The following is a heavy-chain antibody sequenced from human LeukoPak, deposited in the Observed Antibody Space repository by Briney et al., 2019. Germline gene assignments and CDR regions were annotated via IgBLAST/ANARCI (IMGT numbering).Heavy chain of an antibody. CDR1: GFTFSSSW. D-gene: IGHD1-26*01. V-gene: IGHV3-30*03. Sequence: PGGSLRLSCATSGFTFSSSWMSWVRQAPGEGLGWVTVISYDGSNKYYADSVKGRFTISRDNSKNTLYLQMNSLRAEDTAVYYCARGSIVGATAPFDYWGQGTLVTVSS. CDR2: ISYDGSNK. CDR3: ARGSIVGATAPFDY. J-gene: IGHJ4*02.